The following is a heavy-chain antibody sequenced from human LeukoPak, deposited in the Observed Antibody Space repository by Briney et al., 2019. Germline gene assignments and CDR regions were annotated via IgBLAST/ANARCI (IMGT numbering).Heavy chain of an antibody. CDR2: ISGSGGST. Sequence: GGSLRLSCEASGFTFSSYAMSWVRQAPGKGLEWVSAISGSGGSTYYADSVKGRFTISRDSSKNTLSLQMNSLRAEDTAVYYCAKDWGYSSSWHDAFDIWGQGTMVTVSS. CDR3: AKDWGYSSSWHDAFDI. V-gene: IGHV3-23*01. CDR1: GFTFSSYA. J-gene: IGHJ3*02. D-gene: IGHD6-13*01.